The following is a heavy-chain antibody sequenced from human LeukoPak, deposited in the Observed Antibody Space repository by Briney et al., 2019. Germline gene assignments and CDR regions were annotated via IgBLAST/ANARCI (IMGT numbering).Heavy chain of an antibody. CDR2: IYYSGST. CDR1: GGSISSSSYY. J-gene: IGHJ4*02. CDR3: ARRDGYNPFGY. V-gene: IGHV4-39*01. D-gene: IGHD5-24*01. Sequence: PSETLSLTCTVSGGSISSSSYYWGWIRQPPGKGLEWIGSIYYSGSTYYNPSLKSRVTISVDTSKNQFSLKLSSVTAADTAVYYCARRDGYNPFGYWGQGTLVTVSS.